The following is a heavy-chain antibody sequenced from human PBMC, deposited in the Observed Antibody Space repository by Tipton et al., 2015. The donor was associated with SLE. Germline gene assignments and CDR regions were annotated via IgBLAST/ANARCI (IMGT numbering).Heavy chain of an antibody. CDR2: IYHSGST. D-gene: IGHD3-10*01. CDR3: ARGDYYGSGTAGWFDP. J-gene: IGHJ5*02. Sequence: TLSLTCAVSGGSISSSNWWSWVRQPPGKGLEWIGEIYHSGSTNYNPSLKSRVTISVDKSKNHFSLKLSSVTAADTAVYYCARGDYYGSGTAGWFDPWGQGTLVTVSS. CDR1: GGSISSSNW. V-gene: IGHV4-4*02.